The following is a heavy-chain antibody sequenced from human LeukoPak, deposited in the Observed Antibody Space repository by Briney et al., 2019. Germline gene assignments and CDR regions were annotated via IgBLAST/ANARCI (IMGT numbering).Heavy chain of an antibody. CDR2: IYYSGST. V-gene: IGHV4-59*01. J-gene: IGHJ4*02. CDR3: ARYQNSFDY. CDR1: GGSISSYY. Sequence: PSETLSLTCAVPGGSISSYYWSWIRQPPGKGLECIGYIYYSGSTNYNPSLKSRVTISVDTSKNQFSLKLSSVTAADTAVYYCARYQNSFDYWGQGTLVTVSS.